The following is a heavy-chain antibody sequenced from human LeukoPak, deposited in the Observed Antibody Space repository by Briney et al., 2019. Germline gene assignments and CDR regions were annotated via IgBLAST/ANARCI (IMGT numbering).Heavy chain of an antibody. V-gene: IGHV5-51*01. D-gene: IGHD3-16*01. CDR2: IYPSDYDT. CDR1: GYSFSSHW. CDR3: ARLKGNLNSMISFGGVIPY. Sequence: GESLKISCKGSGYSFSSHWIVWVRQMPGKGLEWMGIIYPSDYDTTYSPSFQGQVTISPDKSISTAYLQESSLKASDTAMYYCARLKGNLNSMISFGGVIPYWGQGTLVTVSS. J-gene: IGHJ4*02.